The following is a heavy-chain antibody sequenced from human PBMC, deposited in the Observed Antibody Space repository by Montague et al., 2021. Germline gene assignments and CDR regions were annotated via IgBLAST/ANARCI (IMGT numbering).Heavy chain of an antibody. J-gene: IGHJ4*02. CDR2: IYHRGST. CDR1: GGSISSYY. CDR3: ARGYSSSWYN. Sequence: SETLSLTCNVSGGSISSYYWSWIRQPPGKGLEWIGYIYHRGSTKYKPSLKSRVTISEDTSRNQLPLKLSSVTAADTAVYYCARGYSSSWYNWGQGTLVSVSS. D-gene: IGHD6-13*01. V-gene: IGHV4-59*01.